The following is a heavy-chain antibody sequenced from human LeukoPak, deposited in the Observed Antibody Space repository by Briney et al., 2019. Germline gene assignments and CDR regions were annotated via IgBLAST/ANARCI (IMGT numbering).Heavy chain of an antibody. J-gene: IGHJ4*02. D-gene: IGHD2-15*01. CDR3: ARGLGYCSGGSCYIAY. CDR2: INPNSGGT. V-gene: IGHV1-2*02. CDR1: GYTFTGYY. Sequence: ASVTVSCKASGYTFTGYYMHWVRQAPGQGLEWMGWINPNSGGTNYAQKFQGRVTMTGDTSIRTAYMELSRLGSDDSALYYCARGLGYCSGGSCYIAYWGQGTLVTVSS.